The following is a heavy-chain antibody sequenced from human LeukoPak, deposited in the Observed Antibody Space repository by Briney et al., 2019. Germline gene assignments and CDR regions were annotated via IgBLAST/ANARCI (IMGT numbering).Heavy chain of an antibody. CDR2: ISSSSSTI. CDR1: GFTFSSYS. CDR3: SLWFGEFRPLDY. V-gene: IGHV3-48*01. J-gene: IGHJ4*02. D-gene: IGHD3-10*01. Sequence: PGGSLRLSCAASGFTFSSYSMNWVRQASGKGLEWVSYISSSSSTIYYADSVKGRFAISRDNAKNSLYLQMNSLRAEDTAVYYCSLWFGEFRPLDYWGQGTLVTVSS.